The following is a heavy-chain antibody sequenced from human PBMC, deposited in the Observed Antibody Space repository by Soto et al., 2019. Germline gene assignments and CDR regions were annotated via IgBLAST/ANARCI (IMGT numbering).Heavy chain of an antibody. Sequence: ASVKVSCKASGYTFTSYYMHWVRQAPGQGLEWMGKINPSGGSTSYAQKFQGRVTITADESTSTAYMELSSLRSEDTAVYYCARDQYLSTSCYARGHCYYYYGMDVWGQGTTVTVSS. V-gene: IGHV1-46*01. CDR1: GYTFTSYY. J-gene: IGHJ6*02. CDR3: ARDQYLSTSCYARGHCYYYYGMDV. CDR2: INPSGGST. D-gene: IGHD2-2*01.